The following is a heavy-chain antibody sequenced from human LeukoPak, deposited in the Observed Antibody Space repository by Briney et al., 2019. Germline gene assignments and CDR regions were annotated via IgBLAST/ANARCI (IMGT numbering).Heavy chain of an antibody. Sequence: GGSLRLSCAASGFTFSSYSMNWVRQAPGKGLEWVAVIWYDGSNKYYADSVKGRFTISRDNSKNTLYLQMNSLRAEDTAVYYCARDRTYSSSWFEYYYYYYGMDVWGQGTTVTVSS. CDR2: IWYDGSNK. D-gene: IGHD6-13*01. V-gene: IGHV3-33*08. J-gene: IGHJ6*02. CDR1: GFTFSSYS. CDR3: ARDRTYSSSWFEYYYYYYGMDV.